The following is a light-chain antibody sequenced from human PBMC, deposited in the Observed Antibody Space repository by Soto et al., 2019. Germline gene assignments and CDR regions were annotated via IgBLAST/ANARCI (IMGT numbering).Light chain of an antibody. CDR1: QSVSGN. J-gene: IGKJ3*01. CDR3: QQYNNWPLT. Sequence: EIVMTQSPATLSVSPGERATLSCGASQSVSGNLAWYQQKPGQAPRLLIYRAFTRATGIPARFSGSGSGTEFTLTISGLQSEDFAVYYCQQYNNWPLTFGPGTKVDIK. V-gene: IGKV3-15*01. CDR2: RAF.